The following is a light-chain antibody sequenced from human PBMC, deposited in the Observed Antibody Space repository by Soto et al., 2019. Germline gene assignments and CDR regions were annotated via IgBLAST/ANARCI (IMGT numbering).Light chain of an antibody. J-gene: IGLJ1*01. CDR2: DVS. CDR1: SSDVGGYNY. V-gene: IGLV2-14*03. Sequence: QSALTQPASVSGSPGQSITISCTGTSSDVGGYNYVSWYQHHPGKAPKLIIYDVSNRPSGGSIRFSGSKSDNTASLTVSGLQPEEGVVYHGASNKTSNPPQFVFGPGTRVPAL. CDR3: ASNKTSNPPQFV.